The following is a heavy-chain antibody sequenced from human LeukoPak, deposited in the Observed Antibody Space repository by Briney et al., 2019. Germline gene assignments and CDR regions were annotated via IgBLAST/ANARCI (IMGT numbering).Heavy chain of an antibody. J-gene: IGHJ4*02. CDR2: IYSGGST. Sequence: GGSLRLSCAASGFIVSSNYMSWVRQAPGKGLEWVLVIYSGGSTYYADSVKGRFTISRDNSKNTLYLQMNSLRAEDTAVYYCARYFYDSSGYPYYFDYWGQGTLVTVSS. CDR1: GFIVSSNY. D-gene: IGHD3-22*01. CDR3: ARYFYDSSGYPYYFDY. V-gene: IGHV3-53*01.